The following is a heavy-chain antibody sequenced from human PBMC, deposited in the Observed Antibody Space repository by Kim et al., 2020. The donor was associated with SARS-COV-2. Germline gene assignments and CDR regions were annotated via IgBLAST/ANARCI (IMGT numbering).Heavy chain of an antibody. J-gene: IGHJ5*02. CDR2: IKQDGSEK. CDR3: ARGYSSRSLSWYNWFDP. Sequence: GGSLRLSCAASGFTFSSYWMSWVRQAPGKGLEWVANIKQDGSEKYYVDSVKGRFTISRDNAKNSLYLQMNSLRAEDTAVYYCARGYSSRSLSWYNWFDPWGQGTLVTVSS. CDR1: GFTFSSYW. V-gene: IGHV3-7*01. D-gene: IGHD6-19*01.